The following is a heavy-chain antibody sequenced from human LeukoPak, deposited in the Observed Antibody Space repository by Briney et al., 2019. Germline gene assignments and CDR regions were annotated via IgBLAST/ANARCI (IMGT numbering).Heavy chain of an antibody. CDR2: IYYSGST. V-gene: IGHV4-39*07. Sequence: SETLSLTCTVSGGSISSSTYFWGWIRQPPGKGLEWIGTIYYSGSTYYNPSLKSRVTISVDSSKNQFSLRLSSVTAADTAVYYCARGLFPIFGTLRRYYYYYMDVWGKGTTVTVSS. CDR3: ARGLFPIFGTLRRYYYYYMDV. D-gene: IGHD3-3*01. J-gene: IGHJ6*03. CDR1: GGSISSSTYF.